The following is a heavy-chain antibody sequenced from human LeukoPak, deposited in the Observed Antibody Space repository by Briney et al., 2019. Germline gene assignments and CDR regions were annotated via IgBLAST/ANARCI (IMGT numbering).Heavy chain of an antibody. Sequence: SQTLSLTCTVSGGSISSGGYYWSWIRQPPGKGLEWIGYIYHSGSTYYNPSLKSRVTISVDRSKNQFSLKLSSVTAADTAVYYCARNVDTAMDYYFDYWGQGTLVTVSS. CDR2: IYHSGST. D-gene: IGHD5-18*01. CDR1: GGSISSGGYY. J-gene: IGHJ4*02. CDR3: ARNVDTAMDYYFDY. V-gene: IGHV4-30-2*01.